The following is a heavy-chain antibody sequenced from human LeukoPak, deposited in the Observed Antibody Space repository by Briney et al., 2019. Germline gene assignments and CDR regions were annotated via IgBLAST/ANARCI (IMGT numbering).Heavy chain of an antibody. CDR1: GGTFSSYA. CDR3: AREDIAAAGTGWFDP. CDR2: IIPIFGTA. V-gene: IGHV1-69*01. J-gene: IGHJ5*02. Sequence: SVQVSCKASGGTFSSYAISWVRQAPGQGLEWMGGIIPIFGTANYAQKFQGRVTITAYESTSTAYMELSSLRSEDTAVYYCAREDIAAAGTGWFDPWGQGTLVTVSS. D-gene: IGHD6-13*01.